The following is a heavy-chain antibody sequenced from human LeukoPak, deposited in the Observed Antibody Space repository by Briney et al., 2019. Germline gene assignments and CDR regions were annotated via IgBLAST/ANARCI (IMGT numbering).Heavy chain of an antibody. D-gene: IGHD5-18*01. CDR2: IYYSGST. CDR1: GGSISSYY. Sequence: SETLSLTCTVSGGSISSYYWSWLRQPPGKGLEWIGYIYYSGSTYYNPSLKSRVTISVDTSKNQFSLKLSSVTAADTAVYYCASGYSYGYMLDYWGQGTLVTVSS. J-gene: IGHJ4*02. CDR3: ASGYSYGYMLDY. V-gene: IGHV4-59*01.